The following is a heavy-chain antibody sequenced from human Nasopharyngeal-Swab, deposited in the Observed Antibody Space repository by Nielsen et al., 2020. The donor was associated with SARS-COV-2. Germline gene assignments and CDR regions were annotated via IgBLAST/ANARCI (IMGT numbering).Heavy chain of an antibody. CDR1: GFTFSSYA. D-gene: IGHD1-1*01. CDR2: ISGSGGSI. CDR3: ARGAELGTTGTTGGEDY. V-gene: IGHV3-23*01. J-gene: IGHJ4*02. Sequence: GESLKISCAASGFTFSSYAMSWVPQAPGKGLEWVSAISGSGGSIYYADSVKGRFTISRDNAKNSLYLQMNSLRAEDTAVYYCARGAELGTTGTTGGEDYWGQGTLVTVSS.